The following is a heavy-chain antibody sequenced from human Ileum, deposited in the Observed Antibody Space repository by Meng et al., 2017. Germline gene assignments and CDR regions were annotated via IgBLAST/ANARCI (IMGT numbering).Heavy chain of an antibody. CDR1: EYIFTNYP. CDR2: ITGGNGKT. CDR3: ASFGTWDCAGLSCYYDY. Sequence: QVELLQSGAEVKKPGASVKFSCKASEYIFTNYPIHWVRQAPGQSLEWMGWITGGNGKTQYSQRFQARVTITRDTSARTTYLELKSLTSADTAVYYCASFGTWDCAGLSCYYDYWGQGILVTVSS. V-gene: IGHV1-3*01. D-gene: IGHD3-22*01. J-gene: IGHJ4*02.